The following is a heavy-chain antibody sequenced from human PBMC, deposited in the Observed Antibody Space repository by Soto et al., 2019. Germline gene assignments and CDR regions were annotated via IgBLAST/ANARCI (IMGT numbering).Heavy chain of an antibody. CDR2: ISYYGSNK. J-gene: IGHJ6*02. CDR1: RFTFSSYA. Sequence: RRLSCAASRFTFSSYAMHWVRQAPGKGLEWVAVISYYGSNKYYADSVKGRFTISRDNSKNTLYPQMNSLRAEDTAVYYCARDVESGSSQYYYYYYGMDVWGQGTTVPVSS. V-gene: IGHV3-30-3*01. CDR3: ARDVESGSSQYYYYYYGMDV. D-gene: IGHD1-26*01.